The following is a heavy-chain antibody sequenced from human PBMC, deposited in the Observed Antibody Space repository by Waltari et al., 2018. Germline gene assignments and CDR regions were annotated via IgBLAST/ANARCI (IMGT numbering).Heavy chain of an antibody. CDR3: ARGRIAAEDY. Sequence: QLQLQESGPGLVKPSETLSLTCTVSGGSISSSSYYWGWIRHPPGKGLEWIGSIYYSGSTYYNPSLKSRVTISVDTSKNQFSLKLSSVTAADTAVYYCARGRIAAEDYWGQGTLVTVSS. CDR1: GGSISSSSYY. D-gene: IGHD6-13*01. V-gene: IGHV4-39*07. CDR2: IYYSGST. J-gene: IGHJ4*02.